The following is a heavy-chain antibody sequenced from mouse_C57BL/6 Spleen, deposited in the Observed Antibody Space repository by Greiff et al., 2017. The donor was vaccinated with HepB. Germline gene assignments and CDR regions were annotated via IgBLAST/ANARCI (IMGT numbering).Heavy chain of an antibody. V-gene: IGHV1-5*01. D-gene: IGHD4-1*01. CDR3: TKGRNWGFAY. CDR1: GYTFTSYW. Sequence: EVQLQQSGTVLARPGASVKMSCKTSGYTFTSYWMHWVKQRPGQGLEWIGAIYPGNSDTSYNQKFKGKATLTAVTSASTAYMELSSLTNEDSAVYYCTKGRNWGFAYWGQETLVTVSA. J-gene: IGHJ3*01. CDR2: IYPGNSDT.